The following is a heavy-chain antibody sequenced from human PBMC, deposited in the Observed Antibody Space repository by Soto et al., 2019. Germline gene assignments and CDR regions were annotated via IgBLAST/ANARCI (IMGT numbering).Heavy chain of an antibody. V-gene: IGHV4-59*01. CDR1: GGSISSYY. CDR2: IYSSGST. CDR3: ARRSGGNFDY. Sequence: QVQLQESGPGLVKPSETLSLTCTVSGGSISSYYWSWIRQPPGKGLEWIGYIYSSGSTNYNPSLRILVTRSVATSKNQFSLKLTSVTAADTAVYYCARRSGGNFDYWGQGTLVAVSS. D-gene: IGHD2-8*02. J-gene: IGHJ4*02.